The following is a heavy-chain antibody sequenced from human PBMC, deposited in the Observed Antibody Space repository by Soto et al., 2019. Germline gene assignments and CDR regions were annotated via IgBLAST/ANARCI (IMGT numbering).Heavy chain of an antibody. D-gene: IGHD2-15*01. V-gene: IGHV4-30-4*01. J-gene: IGHJ5*01. Sequence: PSETLSLTCSDSGDSISTVDYFWAWIRQPPGQALEYIGYIYKSATTYYNPSFESRVAISLDTSKSQFSLNVTSVTAADTAVYFCARGRYCLTGRCFPNWFDSWGQGTLVPVSS. CDR2: IYKSATT. CDR1: GDSISTVDYF. CDR3: ARGRYCLTGRCFPNWFDS.